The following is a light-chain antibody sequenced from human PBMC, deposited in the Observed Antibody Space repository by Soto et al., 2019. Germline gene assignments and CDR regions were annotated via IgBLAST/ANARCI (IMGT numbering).Light chain of an antibody. CDR3: QQAASFPIT. CDR2: AAS. Sequence: RASQSISSYLNWYQQKPGKAPKLLIYAASSLQSGVPSRFSGSGSGTDFTLTINSLQPEDFATYYCQQAASFPITFGQGTRLEIK. J-gene: IGKJ5*01. V-gene: IGKV1-39*01. CDR1: QSISSY.